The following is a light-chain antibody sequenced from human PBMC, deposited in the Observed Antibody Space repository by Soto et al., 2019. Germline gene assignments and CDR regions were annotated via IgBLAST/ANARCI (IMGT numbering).Light chain of an antibody. J-gene: IGKJ5*01. CDR1: QSISSSY. Sequence: EIVLTQSPGTLSLSPGERATLSCRASQSISSSYLAWYQQKPGQAPRLLIYVASSRASGFPNRFSGSGSGTDFTLTISRLEPAEFAVYYCQHYGSSLAITFGQGTRLEIK. CDR3: QHYGSSLAIT. V-gene: IGKV3-20*01. CDR2: VAS.